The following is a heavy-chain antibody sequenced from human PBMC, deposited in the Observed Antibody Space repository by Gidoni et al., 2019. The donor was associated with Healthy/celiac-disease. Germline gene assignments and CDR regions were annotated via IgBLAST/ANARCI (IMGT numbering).Heavy chain of an antibody. D-gene: IGHD1-20*01. Sequence: QVQLVQSGAEVKKPGASVKVYCKASGYTLTGYYMHWVRQAPGQGLEWMGWINPNIGCTNYAQKFQGRVTMTRDTSISTAYMELSRLRSDDTAVYYCATCIPGTTEVSWFDPWGQGTLVTVSS. CDR2: INPNIGCT. J-gene: IGHJ5*02. CDR1: GYTLTGYY. CDR3: ATCIPGTTEVSWFDP. V-gene: IGHV1-2*02.